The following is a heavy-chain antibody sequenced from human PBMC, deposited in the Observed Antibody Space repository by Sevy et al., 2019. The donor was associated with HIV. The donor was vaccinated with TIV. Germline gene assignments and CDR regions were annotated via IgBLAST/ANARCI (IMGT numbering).Heavy chain of an antibody. J-gene: IGHJ3*02. CDR3: ARAIPTYYYDSSGLGAFDI. D-gene: IGHD3-22*01. CDR1: GFTFSDYY. V-gene: IGHV3-11*04. CDR2: ISSSASTI. Sequence: GGSLRLSCAASGFTFSDYYMSWIRQAPGKGLEWVSYISSSASTIYYADSVKGRFTISRDNAKNSLYLQMNSLRAEDTAVYYCARAIPTYYYDSSGLGAFDIWGQGTMVTVSS.